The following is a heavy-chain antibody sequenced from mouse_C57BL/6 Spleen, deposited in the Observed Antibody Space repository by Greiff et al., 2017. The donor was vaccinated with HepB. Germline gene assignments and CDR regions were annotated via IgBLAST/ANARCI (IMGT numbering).Heavy chain of an antibody. CDR1: GYAFTNYL. V-gene: IGHV1-54*01. Sequence: VQLQQSGAELVRPGTSVKVSCKASGYAFTNYLIEWVKQRPGQGLEWIGVINPGSGGTNYNEKFKGKATLTADKSSSTAYMQLSSLTSEDSAVYFCARGGLLTYYFDYWGQGTTLTVSS. CDR2: INPGSGGT. J-gene: IGHJ2*01. D-gene: IGHD2-1*01. CDR3: ARGGLLTYYFDY.